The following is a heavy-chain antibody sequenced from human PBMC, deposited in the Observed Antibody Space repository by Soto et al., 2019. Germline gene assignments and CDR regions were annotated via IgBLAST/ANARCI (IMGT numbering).Heavy chain of an antibody. Sequence: GASVKVSCKASGYTFTGYYMHWVRQAPGQGLEWMGWINPNSGGTNYAQKFQGWVTMTRDTSASTAYMELSSLRSEDTAVYYCARDTVVTPRYYYGMDVWGQGTTVTVSS. CDR1: GYTFTGYY. V-gene: IGHV1-2*04. D-gene: IGHD2-21*02. CDR2: INPNSGGT. CDR3: ARDTVVTPRYYYGMDV. J-gene: IGHJ6*02.